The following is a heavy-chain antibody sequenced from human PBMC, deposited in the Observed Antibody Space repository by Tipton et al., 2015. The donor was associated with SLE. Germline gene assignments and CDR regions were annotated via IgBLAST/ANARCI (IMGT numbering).Heavy chain of an antibody. D-gene: IGHD1-20*01. CDR3: ARDTNWIDY. J-gene: IGHJ4*02. CDR1: GGSISSSSYY. CDR2: IYHSGST. Sequence: LRLSCTVSGGSISSSSYYWGWIRQPPGKGLEWIGSIYHSGSTYYNPSLKSRVTISVDTSKNQFSLKLSSVTAADTAVYYCARDTNWIDYWGQGTLVTVSS. V-gene: IGHV4-39*07.